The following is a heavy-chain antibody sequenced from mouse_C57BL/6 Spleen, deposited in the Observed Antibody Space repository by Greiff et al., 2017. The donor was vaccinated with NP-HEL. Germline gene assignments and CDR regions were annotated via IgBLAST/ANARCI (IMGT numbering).Heavy chain of an antibody. CDR3: ARGDYYGSSPCAY. J-gene: IGHJ3*01. D-gene: IGHD1-1*01. Sequence: QVQLQQPGAELVKPGASVKMSCKSSGYTFTTYPIEWMKQNHGKSLEWIGNFHPYSDDTKYNDKFKGKATLTVEKSSSTVYLELSRLTSDDSAVYYCARGDYYGSSPCAYWGQGTLVTVSA. CDR1: GYTFTTYP. CDR2: FHPYSDDT. V-gene: IGHV1-47*01.